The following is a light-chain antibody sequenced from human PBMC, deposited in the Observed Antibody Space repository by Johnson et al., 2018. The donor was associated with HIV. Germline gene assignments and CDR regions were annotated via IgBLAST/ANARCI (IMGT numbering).Light chain of an antibody. CDR3: GTWDSILSLSYV. CDR2: ENK. V-gene: IGLV1-51*02. CDR1: SSNIGKNY. J-gene: IGLJ1*01. Sequence: QSVLTQPPSVSAAPGQMVSISCSGSSSNIGKNYVSWYQQFPGTAPKLLIHENKKRPSGIPDRFSGSKSGTSATLDITGLQTGDEADYYCGTWDSILSLSYVFGTGTKVTVL.